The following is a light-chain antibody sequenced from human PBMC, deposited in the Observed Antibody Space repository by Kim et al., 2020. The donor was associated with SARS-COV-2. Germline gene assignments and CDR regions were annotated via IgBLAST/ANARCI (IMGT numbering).Light chain of an antibody. V-gene: IGLV10-54*04. CDR3: SAWDNSLGDWV. CDR2: RNN. J-gene: IGLJ3*02. CDR1: TDNVGYQG. Sequence: RPTATLTCTGNTDNVGYQGAAWLQQHQGHPPKLLSYRNNKRPSGISERFSASRSGNTTSLTITDLQPEEEADYYCSAWDNSLGDWVFGGGTQLTVL.